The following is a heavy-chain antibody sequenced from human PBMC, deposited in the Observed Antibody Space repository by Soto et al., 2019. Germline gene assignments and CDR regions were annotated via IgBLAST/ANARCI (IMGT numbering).Heavy chain of an antibody. CDR1: GFTFSSYW. Sequence: PGGSLRLSCAASGFTFSSYWMSWVRQAPGKGLEWVANIKQDGSEKYYVDSVKGRFTISRDNAKNSLYLQMNSLRAEDTAVYYCARVNSSGWYLYYYYYYGMDVWGQGTTVTVSS. J-gene: IGHJ6*02. D-gene: IGHD6-19*01. V-gene: IGHV3-7*05. CDR2: IKQDGSEK. CDR3: ARVNSSGWYLYYYYYYGMDV.